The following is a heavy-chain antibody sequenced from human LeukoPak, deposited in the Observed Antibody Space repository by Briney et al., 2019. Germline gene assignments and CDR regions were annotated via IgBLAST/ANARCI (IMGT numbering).Heavy chain of an antibody. CDR3: ARNWFDP. V-gene: IGHV3-53*05. J-gene: IGHJ5*02. CDR1: GFTVSSDY. CDR2: IYSGGST. Sequence: QPGGSLRLSCAASGFTVSSDYMSWVRQAPGKGLEWVSVIYSGGSTYCADSVKGRFTISRDKSKNTVYLQMNSLRFEDTAMYYCARNWFDPWGQGTLVTVSS.